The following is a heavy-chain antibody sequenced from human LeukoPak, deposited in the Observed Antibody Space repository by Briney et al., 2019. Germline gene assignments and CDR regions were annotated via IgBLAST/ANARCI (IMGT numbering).Heavy chain of an antibody. V-gene: IGHV3-23*01. CDR1: GFTFTNYA. Sequence: PGGSLRLSCATSGFTFTNYAMNWVRQAPGKGLECVSAVIVLGDITYYADSVKGRFFMSREDSKTTVYLQMNSLRAEDTAIYDCAKGAEIDLWGQGTLVTVSS. CDR3: AKGAEIDL. CDR2: VIVLGDIT. J-gene: IGHJ5*02. D-gene: IGHD3-16*01.